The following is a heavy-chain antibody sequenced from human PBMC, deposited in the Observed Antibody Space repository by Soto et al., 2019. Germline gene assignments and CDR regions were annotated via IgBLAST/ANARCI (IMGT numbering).Heavy chain of an antibody. D-gene: IGHD6-13*01. CDR1: GYTFTSYG. Sequence: GASVKVSCKASGYTFTSYGISWVRQAPGQGLEWMGWISAYNGNTNYAQKLQGRVTMTTDTSTSTAYMELRSLRSDDTAVYYCARVRGQQLVPNTRWVDYYYGMDVWGQGTTVTVSS. J-gene: IGHJ6*02. CDR3: ARVRGQQLVPNTRWVDYYYGMDV. V-gene: IGHV1-18*04. CDR2: ISAYNGNT.